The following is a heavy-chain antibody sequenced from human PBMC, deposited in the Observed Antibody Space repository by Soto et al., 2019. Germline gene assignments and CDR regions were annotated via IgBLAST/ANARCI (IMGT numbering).Heavy chain of an antibody. V-gene: IGHV6-1*01. CDR3: ARGRVTMVRGVLNWFDP. CDR2: TYYRSKWYN. CDR1: GDSVSSNSAA. D-gene: IGHD3-10*01. Sequence: SQTLSLTCAISGDSVSSNSAAWNWIRQSPSRGLEWLGRTYYRSKWYNDYAVSVKSRITINPDTSENQFSLQLNSVTPEDTAVYYCARGRVTMVRGVLNWFDPRGQGTLVTVGS. J-gene: IGHJ5*02.